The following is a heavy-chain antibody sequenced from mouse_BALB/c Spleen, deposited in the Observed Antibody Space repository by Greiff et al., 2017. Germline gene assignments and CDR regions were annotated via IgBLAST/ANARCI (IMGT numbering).Heavy chain of an antibody. CDR1: GFTFSSYA. CDR3: ARQPYDYDETWFAY. J-gene: IGHJ3*01. Sequence: EVHLVESGGGLVKPGGSLKLSCAASGFTFSSYAMSWVRQTPEKRLEWVATISSGGSYTYYPDSVKGRFTISRDNAKNTLYLQMSSLRSEDTAMYYCARQPYDYDETWFAYWGQGTLVTVSA. V-gene: IGHV5-9-3*01. CDR2: ISSGGSYT. D-gene: IGHD2-4*01.